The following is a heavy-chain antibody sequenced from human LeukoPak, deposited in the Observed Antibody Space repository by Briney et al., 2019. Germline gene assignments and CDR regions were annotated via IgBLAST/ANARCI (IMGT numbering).Heavy chain of an antibody. CDR1: GFTFSSYS. D-gene: IGHD5-24*01. Sequence: GGSLRLSCAASGFTFSSYSMNWVRQAPGKGLEWVSSISSSSSYIYYADSVKGRFTISRDNAKNSLYLQMNSLRAEDTAVYYCARDTAGDGSNFQHWGQGTLVTVSS. J-gene: IGHJ1*01. CDR2: ISSSSSYI. CDR3: ARDTAGDGSNFQH. V-gene: IGHV3-21*01.